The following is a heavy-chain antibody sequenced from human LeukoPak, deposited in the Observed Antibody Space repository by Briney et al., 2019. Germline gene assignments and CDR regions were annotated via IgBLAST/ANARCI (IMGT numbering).Heavy chain of an antibody. CDR3: HDLGYDSRGFDY. CDR2: INSDGSEG. Sequence: GGSLRLSCAVSGFTFSGFWMSWSRQAPGKGLEWVASINSDGSEGYYADVVKGRFTISRDNSKNTLYLQMNSLRAEDTAVYYCHDLGYDSRGFDYWGQGTLVTVSS. CDR1: GFTFSGFW. D-gene: IGHD3-22*01. J-gene: IGHJ4*02. V-gene: IGHV3-7*03.